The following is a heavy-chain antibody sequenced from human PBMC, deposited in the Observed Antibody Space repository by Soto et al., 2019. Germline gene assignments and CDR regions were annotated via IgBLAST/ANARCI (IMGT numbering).Heavy chain of an antibody. Sequence: SETLSLTFTVSVCSISSYYGSWIRQPPGKGLEWIGYIYYSGSTNYNPSLKSRVTISVDTSKNQFSLKLSSVTAADTAVYYCATEATAARKAVNWFDPWGQGTLVTVSS. CDR2: IYYSGST. V-gene: IGHV4-59*01. CDR3: ATEATAARKAVNWFDP. D-gene: IGHD6-6*01. J-gene: IGHJ5*02. CDR1: VCSISSYY.